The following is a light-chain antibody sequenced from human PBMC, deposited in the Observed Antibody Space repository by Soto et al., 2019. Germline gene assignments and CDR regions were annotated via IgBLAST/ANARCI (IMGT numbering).Light chain of an antibody. Sequence: ENVLTQSPATLTLSPWERATLSCGASQSVPRNYLAWYQQKPGLAPRLLIYDASTRATGIPDRFSGSGSGKDFTLTFSRLGPEDFAVYYCQQYATSPIPFGQGTRLE. CDR3: QQYATSPIP. CDR1: QSVPRNY. J-gene: IGKJ5*01. V-gene: IGKV3D-20*01. CDR2: DAS.